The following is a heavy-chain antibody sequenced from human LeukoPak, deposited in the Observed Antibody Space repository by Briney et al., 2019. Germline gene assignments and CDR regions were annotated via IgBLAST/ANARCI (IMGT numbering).Heavy chain of an antibody. CDR1: GGSISSYY. Sequence: PSETLSLTCTVSGGSISSYYWSWIRQPPGKGLEWIGYIYCSGSTNYNPSLKSRVTISVDTSKNQFSLKLSSVTAADTAVYYCVRSLQDAFDIWGQGTMVTVSS. CDR3: VRSLQDAFDI. V-gene: IGHV4-59*08. J-gene: IGHJ3*02. CDR2: IYCSGST.